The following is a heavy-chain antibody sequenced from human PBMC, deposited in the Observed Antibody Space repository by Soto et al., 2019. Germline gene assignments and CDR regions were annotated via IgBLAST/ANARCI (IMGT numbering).Heavy chain of an antibody. CDR2: IYYNGNT. Sequence: QVQLQESSPGLMKPSETLSLTCTVSGGSISNHYWRWIRQPPGKGLEWIGYIYYNGNTNYNPSLKSRVTMSVDTSKNQISLKLSSVTAADTAVYYCARANWYSEYWGQGTLVTVSS. D-gene: IGHD7-27*01. J-gene: IGHJ4*02. CDR1: GGSISNHY. CDR3: ARANWYSEY. V-gene: IGHV4-59*11.